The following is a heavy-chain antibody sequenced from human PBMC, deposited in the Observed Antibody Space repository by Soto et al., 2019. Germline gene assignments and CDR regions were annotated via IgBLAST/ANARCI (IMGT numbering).Heavy chain of an antibody. CDR2: IDWDDDK. CDR3: AQIRYYGSGSYGWFDP. V-gene: IGHV2-70*01. D-gene: IGHD3-10*01. J-gene: IGHJ5*02. Sequence: SGPTLVNPTQTLTLTCTFSGFSLSTSGMCVSWIRQPPGKALEWLALIDWDDDKYYSTSLKTRLTISKDTSKNQVVLTMTNMDPVDTATHYCAQIRYYGSGSYGWFDPWGQGTLVTVSS. CDR1: GFSLSTSGMC.